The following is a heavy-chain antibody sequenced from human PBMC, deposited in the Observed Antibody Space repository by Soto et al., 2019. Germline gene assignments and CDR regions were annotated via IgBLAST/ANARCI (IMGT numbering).Heavy chain of an antibody. CDR1: GYSFVDHY. Sequence: QVQQEQSGADVKKPGASVKVSCKASGYSFVDHYIHWVRQAPGQGLEWMGWINPNSGGTKYAPKFQGWVTMSRNTSISTAYMELSRLKSDDTAVYYCARSSGWSRSDYWGQGTLVTVSS. CDR2: INPNSGGT. D-gene: IGHD6-19*01. J-gene: IGHJ4*02. V-gene: IGHV1-2*04. CDR3: ARSSGWSRSDY.